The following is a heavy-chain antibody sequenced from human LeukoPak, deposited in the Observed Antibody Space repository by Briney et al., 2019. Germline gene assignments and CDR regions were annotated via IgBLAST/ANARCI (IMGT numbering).Heavy chain of an antibody. V-gene: IGHV1-18*01. CDR3: ARESLGSWYRYMDV. CDR2: ISAYNGNT. Sequence: ASVKVSCTASSYTFTNYAFTWVRQAPGQGLEWMGWISAYNGNTNYAQKLQGRVTMTTDTSTSTAYMELRSLRSDDTAVYYCARESLGSWYRYMDVWGKGTTVTISS. CDR1: SYTFTNYA. J-gene: IGHJ6*03. D-gene: IGHD6-13*01.